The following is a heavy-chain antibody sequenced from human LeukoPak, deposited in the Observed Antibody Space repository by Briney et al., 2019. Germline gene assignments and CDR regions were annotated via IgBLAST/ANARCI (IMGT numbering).Heavy chain of an antibody. V-gene: IGHV3-74*01. D-gene: IGHD2-15*01. Sequence: GGSLRLSCAASGFTFSSYWMHWVRQAPGKGLVWVSRINSDGSSTSYADSVKGRFTISRDNAKNTLYLQMNSLRAEDTAVYYWAGLSVVVAATHWCDPWGQGTLVTVPT. J-gene: IGHJ5*02. CDR2: INSDGSST. CDR1: GFTFSSYW. CDR3: AGLSVVVAATHWCDP.